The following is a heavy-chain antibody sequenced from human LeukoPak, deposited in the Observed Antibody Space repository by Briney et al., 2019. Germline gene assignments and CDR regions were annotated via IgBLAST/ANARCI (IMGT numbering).Heavy chain of an antibody. J-gene: IGHJ5*02. CDR2: ISSSSNYI. Sequence: GGSLRLSCAASGFTFSSYSMNWVRQAPGKGLEWVSSISSSSNYIYYADSVKGRFTISRDNARDSLYLQMNSLRAEDTAVYYCARDSEGVTGTTSWFDPWGQGTLVAVSS. D-gene: IGHD1-7*01. V-gene: IGHV3-21*01. CDR3: ARDSEGVTGTTSWFDP. CDR1: GFTFSSYS.